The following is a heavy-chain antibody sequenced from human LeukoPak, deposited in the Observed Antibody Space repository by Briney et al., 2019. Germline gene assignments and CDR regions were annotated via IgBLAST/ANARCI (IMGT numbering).Heavy chain of an antibody. J-gene: IGHJ3*02. CDR2: ISWDGGST. Sequence: GGSLRLSCAASGFTFDDYAMHWVRQAPGKGLEWVSLISWDGGSTYYADSVKGRFTISRDNAKNSLYLQMNSLRAEDTALYYCARYPGAGYGVDAFDIWGQGTMVTVSS. D-gene: IGHD2-8*01. CDR1: GFTFDDYA. V-gene: IGHV3-43D*03. CDR3: ARYPGAGYGVDAFDI.